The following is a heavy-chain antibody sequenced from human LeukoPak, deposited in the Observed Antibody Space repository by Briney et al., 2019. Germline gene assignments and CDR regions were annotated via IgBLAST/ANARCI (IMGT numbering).Heavy chain of an antibody. D-gene: IGHD5-18*01. V-gene: IGHV3-74*01. CDR3: ARGGSDTAMAHDY. CDR1: GFTFSNHW. CDR2: INRGGSRT. Sequence: PGGSLRLSCAASGFTFSNHWMHWVRQAPGKGLMWVSRINRGGSRTDYADSVKGRFTISRDDAKNTLYLQLNSLRAEDTAVYFRARGGSDTAMAHDYWGQGTLVTVSS. J-gene: IGHJ4*02.